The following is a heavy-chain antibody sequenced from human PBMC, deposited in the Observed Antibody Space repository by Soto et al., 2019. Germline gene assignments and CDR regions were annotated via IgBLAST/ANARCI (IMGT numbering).Heavy chain of an antibody. CDR3: ASYSSGWYDDY. Sequence: ASVKVSCKASGYTFTSYGISWVRQAPGQGLEWMGWISAYNGNTNYVQKLQGRVTMTTDTSTSTAYMELRSLRSDDTAVYYCASYSSGWYDDYWGQGTLVTVSS. D-gene: IGHD6-19*01. J-gene: IGHJ4*02. CDR2: ISAYNGNT. CDR1: GYTFTSYG. V-gene: IGHV1-18*01.